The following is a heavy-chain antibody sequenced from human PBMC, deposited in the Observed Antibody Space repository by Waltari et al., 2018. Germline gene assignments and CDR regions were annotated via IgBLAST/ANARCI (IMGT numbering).Heavy chain of an antibody. Sequence: QVQLQESGPGLVKPSETLSLTCTVSGGSISSYYWSWIRQPPGKGLEWIGYIYYSGSTNYNPSLKSRVTISVDTSKNQFSLKLSSVTAADTAVYYCARAWYYDFWSGYYDEYYFDYWGQGTLVTVSS. CDR1: GGSISSYY. D-gene: IGHD3-3*01. V-gene: IGHV4-59*01. CDR2: IYYSGST. J-gene: IGHJ4*02. CDR3: ARAWYYDFWSGYYDEYYFDY.